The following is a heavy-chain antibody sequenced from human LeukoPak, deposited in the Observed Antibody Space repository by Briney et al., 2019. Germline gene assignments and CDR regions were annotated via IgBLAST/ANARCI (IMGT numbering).Heavy chain of an antibody. V-gene: IGHV3-9*03. CDR2: ISWNSGSI. J-gene: IGHJ4*02. CDR1: GFTFSNSA. Sequence: GGSLRLSCAASGFTFSNSAMSWVRQAPGKGLEWVSGISWNSGSIGYADSVKGRFTISRDNAKNSLYLQMSSLRAEDMAFYYCAKVYYYDSSGYYYDYWGQGTLVTVSS. D-gene: IGHD3-22*01. CDR3: AKVYYYDSSGYYYDY.